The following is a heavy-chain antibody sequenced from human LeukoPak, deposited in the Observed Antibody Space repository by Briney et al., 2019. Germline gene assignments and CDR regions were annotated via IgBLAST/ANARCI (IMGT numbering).Heavy chain of an antibody. CDR2: IYSGST. J-gene: IGHJ4*02. D-gene: IGHD3-22*01. CDR3: ARRNYYDSSGFYFDS. CDR1: AYSFTSGYY. V-gene: IGHV4-38-2*02. Sequence: ASETLSLTCTVSAYSFTSGYYWDWVRQPPEKGLEWIGTIYSGSTYYNPSLKSRVTISVDTSKNQFSLKLSSATAADTAVYYCARRNYYDSSGFYFDSWDQGTPVTVSS.